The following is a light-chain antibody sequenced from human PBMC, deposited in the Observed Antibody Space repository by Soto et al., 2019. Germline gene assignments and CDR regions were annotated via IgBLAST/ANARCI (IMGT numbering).Light chain of an antibody. J-gene: IGKJ4*01. CDR3: QQYGSSPLT. Sequence: GTLSLSPGERATLSCRASQSVSSSYLAWYQQKPGQAPRLLIYGASSRATGIPDRFSGSGSGTDFTLTISRLEPEDFAVYYCQQYGSSPLTFGGGTKVEIK. CDR2: GAS. CDR1: QSVSSSY. V-gene: IGKV3-20*01.